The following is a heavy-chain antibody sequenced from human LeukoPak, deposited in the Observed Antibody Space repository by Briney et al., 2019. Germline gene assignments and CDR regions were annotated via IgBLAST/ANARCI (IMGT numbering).Heavy chain of an antibody. CDR1: GGSISSSSYY. V-gene: IGHV4-39*07. CDR2: IYYSGST. J-gene: IGHJ5*02. Sequence: SETLSLTCTVSGGSISSSSYYWGWIRQPPGKGLEWIGSIYYSGSTYYNPSLKSRVAISVDTSKNQFSLKLSSVTAADTAVYYCARCVWQQLGGDDNWFDPWGQGTLVTVSS. D-gene: IGHD6-13*01. CDR3: ARCVWQQLGGDDNWFDP.